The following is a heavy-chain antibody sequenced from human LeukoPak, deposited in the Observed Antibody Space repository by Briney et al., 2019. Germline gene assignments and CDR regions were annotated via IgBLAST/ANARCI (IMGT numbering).Heavy chain of an antibody. D-gene: IGHD6-13*01. Sequence: GGSLRLSCATSGFSFSNFWMSWVRQAPGKGLEWVANINQGGSEKWYVDSVKGRFTISRDNAKNSLYLQMNNLRAEDTAVYFCARGGSDYSRSWYKYWGQGTLVTVSS. J-gene: IGHJ4*02. CDR1: GFSFSNFW. CDR3: ARGGSDYSRSWYKY. CDR2: INQGGSEK. V-gene: IGHV3-7*01.